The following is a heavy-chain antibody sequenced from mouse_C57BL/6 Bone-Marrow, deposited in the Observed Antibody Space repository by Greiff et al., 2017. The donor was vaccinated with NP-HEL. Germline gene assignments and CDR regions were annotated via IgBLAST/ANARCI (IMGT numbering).Heavy chain of an antibody. CDR3: ASRRVTTVVAKGGFDY. J-gene: IGHJ2*01. D-gene: IGHD1-1*01. CDR1: GYTFTSYG. CDR2: IYPRSGNT. V-gene: IGHV1-81*01. Sequence: VQLVESGAELARPGASVKLSCKASGYTFTSYGISWVKQRTGQGLEWIGEIYPRSGNTYYNEKFKGKATLTADKSSSTAYMELRSLTSEDSAVYFCASRRVTTVVAKGGFDYWGQGTTLTVSS.